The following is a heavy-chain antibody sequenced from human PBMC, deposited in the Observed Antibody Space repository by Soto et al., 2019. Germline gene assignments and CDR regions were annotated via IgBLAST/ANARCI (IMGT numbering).Heavy chain of an antibody. CDR3: ARAVFSSILYIDF. CDR2: IYPSGAA. CDR1: GESFSGYF. D-gene: IGHD3-10*01. V-gene: IGHV4-34*01. J-gene: IGHJ6*03. Sequence: SETLSLTCAVYGESFSGYFLTWIRQPPGKGLEWIGYIYPSGAAYYNPSLKSRVTISLETSKNRFSLNVKSATAADTAVYYRARAVFSSILYIDFWGQGTTVTVSS.